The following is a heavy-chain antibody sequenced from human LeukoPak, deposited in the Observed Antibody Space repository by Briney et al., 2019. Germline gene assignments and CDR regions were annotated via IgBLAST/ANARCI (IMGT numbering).Heavy chain of an antibody. Sequence: PSETLSLTCAVYGGSFSGYYWSWIRQPPGKGLEWIGEINHSGSTNYNPSLKGRVTISVDTSKNQFSLKLSSVTAADTAVYYCAGSIAASHPFDPWGQGTLVTVSS. CDR1: GGSFSGYY. J-gene: IGHJ5*02. V-gene: IGHV4-34*01. CDR2: INHSGST. D-gene: IGHD6-6*01. CDR3: AGSIAASHPFDP.